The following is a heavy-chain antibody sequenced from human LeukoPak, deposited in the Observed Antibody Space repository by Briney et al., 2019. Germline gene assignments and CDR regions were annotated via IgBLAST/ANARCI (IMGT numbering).Heavy chain of an antibody. J-gene: IGHJ3*02. D-gene: IGHD1-26*01. CDR3: AKDIVGANIRTRAFDI. Sequence: GGSLRLSCAASGFTFSGYAMSWVRQAPGKGLEWVSAISGSGGSTYYADSVKGRFTISRDNSKNTLYLQMNSLRAEDTAEYYCAKDIVGANIRTRAFDIWGQGTMVTVSS. V-gene: IGHV3-23*01. CDR2: ISGSGGST. CDR1: GFTFSGYA.